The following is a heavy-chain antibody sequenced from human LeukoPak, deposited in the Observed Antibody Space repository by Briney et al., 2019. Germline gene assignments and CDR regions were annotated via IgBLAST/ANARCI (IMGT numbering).Heavy chain of an antibody. CDR3: ARAFAYYDILTGHRYFDY. D-gene: IGHD3-9*01. CDR1: GYTFTSYG. CDR2: ISAYNGNT. J-gene: IGHJ4*02. Sequence: PLASVKVSCKASGYTFTSYGISWVRQAPGQGLEWMGWISAYNGNTNYAQKLQGRVTMTTDTSTSTAYMELRSLRSDDTAVYYCARAFAYYDILTGHRYFDYWGQGTLVTVSS. V-gene: IGHV1-18*01.